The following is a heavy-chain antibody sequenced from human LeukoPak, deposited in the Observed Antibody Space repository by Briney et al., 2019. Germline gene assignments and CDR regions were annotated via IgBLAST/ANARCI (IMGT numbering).Heavy chain of an antibody. CDR1: GFTFTGYY. Sequence: GASVKVSCKASGFTFTGYYMHWVRQAPGQGLEWLGWINPNSGVTNYAQKFQGRVNMTRDTSISTAYMELSRLRSDDTAVYYCARDDGYCTGSSCSFDYWGQGTLVTVSS. D-gene: IGHD2-2*01. V-gene: IGHV1-2*02. J-gene: IGHJ4*02. CDR3: ARDDGYCTGSSCSFDY. CDR2: INPNSGVT.